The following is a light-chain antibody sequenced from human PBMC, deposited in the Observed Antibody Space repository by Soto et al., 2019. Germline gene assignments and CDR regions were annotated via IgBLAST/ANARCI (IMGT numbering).Light chain of an antibody. Sequence: EIVLTQSPGTLSLSPGERATLSCRASESVSSSYLAWYQQKPGQAPRLLIYGASTRATGIPDRFSGSGSGTGFTLSISRVEPEDSALYYCQQYGGSPRTFGQGTKVEIK. V-gene: IGKV3-20*01. J-gene: IGKJ1*01. CDR1: ESVSSSY. CDR3: QQYGGSPRT. CDR2: GAS.